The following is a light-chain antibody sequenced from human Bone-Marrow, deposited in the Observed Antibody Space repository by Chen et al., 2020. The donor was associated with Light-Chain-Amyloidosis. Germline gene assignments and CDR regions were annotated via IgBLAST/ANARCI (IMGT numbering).Light chain of an antibody. CDR2: DDS. J-gene: IGLJ3*02. V-gene: IGLV3-21*02. CDR3: QVWDRSSDRPV. Sequence: SYVLTQPSSVSVAPGQTATIACGGNNIGSTSVHWYQQTPGQVPLLVVYDDSDRPSGIPERLSGANSGNTATLTISGVEAVDEADYDCQVWDRSSDRPVFGGGTKLTVL. CDR1: NIGSTS.